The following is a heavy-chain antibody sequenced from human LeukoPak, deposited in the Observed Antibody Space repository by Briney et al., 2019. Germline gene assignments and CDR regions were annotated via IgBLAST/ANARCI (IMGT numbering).Heavy chain of an antibody. V-gene: IGHV4-30-4*08. CDR3: ARVMVSPGAFDI. D-gene: IGHD2-8*01. J-gene: IGHJ3*02. Sequence: SETLSLTCTVSGGSISSGDYYWSWIRQPPGKGLEWIGYIYYSGSTYYNPFLKSRVTISVDTSKNQFSLKLSSVTAADTAVYYCARVMVSPGAFDIWGQGTMVTVSS. CDR1: GGSISSGDYY. CDR2: IYYSGST.